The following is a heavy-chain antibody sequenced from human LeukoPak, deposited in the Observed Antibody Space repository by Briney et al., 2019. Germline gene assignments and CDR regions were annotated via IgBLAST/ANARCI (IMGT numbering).Heavy chain of an antibody. CDR2: ISSGSTYI. J-gene: IGHJ4*02. V-gene: IGHV3-21*01. Sequence: GGSLSLSYAPSGLTFSSYRMPWVRQAPGKGLEWVSSISSGSTYIYYADSVRGRFTLSRDNAKNSLFLLMNSLTAEDTAVYYCARDRLRGALRVFFVQWGQGTLVTVSS. CDR1: GLTFSSYR. D-gene: IGHD3-3*01. CDR3: ARDRLRGALRVFFVQ.